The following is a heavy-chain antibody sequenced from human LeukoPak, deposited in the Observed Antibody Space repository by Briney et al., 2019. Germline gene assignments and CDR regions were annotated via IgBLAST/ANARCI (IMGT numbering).Heavy chain of an antibody. CDR2: IRYDGINE. Sequence: PGGSLRLSCAASGFSFSSYGMRWVRQAPGKGLEWVAYIRYDGINEYYADSVKGRFTISRDLSKNTLFLQMNSLRPEDTAVYYCSKDRGVFGVAYSLDYWGQGTLVTVSS. CDR3: SKDRGVFGVAYSLDY. J-gene: IGHJ4*02. D-gene: IGHD3-3*01. V-gene: IGHV3-30*02. CDR1: GFSFSSYG.